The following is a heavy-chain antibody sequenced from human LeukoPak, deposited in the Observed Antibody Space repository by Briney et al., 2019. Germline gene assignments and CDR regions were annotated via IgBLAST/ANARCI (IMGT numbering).Heavy chain of an antibody. Sequence: SETLSLTCTVSGVSISSSNSYWGWIRQPPGKGLEWIGSIYYSGSTYYNPSLKSRVTISVDTSKNQFSLKLSSVTAADTAVYYCASNWGGRRYNWFDPWGQGTLVTVSS. D-gene: IGHD7-27*01. CDR1: GVSISSSNSY. CDR3: ASNWGGRRYNWFDP. CDR2: IYYSGST. V-gene: IGHV4-39*07. J-gene: IGHJ5*02.